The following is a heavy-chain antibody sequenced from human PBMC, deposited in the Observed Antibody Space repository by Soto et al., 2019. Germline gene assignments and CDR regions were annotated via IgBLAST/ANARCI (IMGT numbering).Heavy chain of an antibody. V-gene: IGHV3-23*01. J-gene: IGHJ5*02. D-gene: IGHD3-10*01. Sequence: EVQLLESGGGLVQPGGSLRLSCAASGFTFSSYAMSWVRQAPGKGLEWVSAISGSGGSTYYADSVKGRFTISRDNSKNTLYLQMNSLRAEDTAVYYCATKRNKGNGVDWFDPCGQGTLVTVSS. CDR2: ISGSGGST. CDR3: ATKRNKGNGVDWFDP. CDR1: GFTFSSYA.